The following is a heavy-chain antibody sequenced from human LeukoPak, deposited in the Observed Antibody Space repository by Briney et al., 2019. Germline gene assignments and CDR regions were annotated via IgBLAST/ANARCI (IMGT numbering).Heavy chain of an antibody. CDR2: ISPDDKTT. D-gene: IGHD6-19*01. V-gene: IGHV3-74*01. CDR3: ARASSGWLIDY. Sequence: PGGSLRLSCAASGFTFSKNWLHWVRQAPGKGLVWVSRISPDDKTTSYADSVKGRFTISRDNSKNTLYLQMNSLRAEDTAVYYCARASSGWLIDYWGQGTLVSVSS. CDR1: GFTFSKNW. J-gene: IGHJ4*02.